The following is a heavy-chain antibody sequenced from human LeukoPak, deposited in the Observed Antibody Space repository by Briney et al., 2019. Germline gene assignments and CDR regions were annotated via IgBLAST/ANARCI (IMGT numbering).Heavy chain of an antibody. D-gene: IGHD6-19*01. J-gene: IGHJ4*02. CDR2: VSHEGSSK. CDR1: GFTFSCSD. Sequence: GGSLRLSCAASGFTFSCSDIHWVRQAPGKGLERVAFVSHEGSSKFYAESVKGRFGISRDNSKSTTYLQMNGLRPDDTAVYYCAKTTGGWPRFFDHWGQGTLVAVSS. CDR3: AKTTGGWPRFFDH. V-gene: IGHV3-30*18.